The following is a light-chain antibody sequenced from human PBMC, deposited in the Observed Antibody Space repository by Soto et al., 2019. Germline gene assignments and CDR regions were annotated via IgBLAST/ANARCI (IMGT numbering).Light chain of an antibody. Sequence: DIQMTQSPSSLSASVGDRVTITCRASEDIRSDLGWYQQRPGRAPKLLIYATFTLQSGVPSRFSGSRSGTECTLTISNLQPEDFATYYCLQFNSYPRTFGQGTKVEI. CDR3: LQFNSYPRT. CDR1: EDIRSD. CDR2: ATF. V-gene: IGKV1-17*02. J-gene: IGKJ1*01.